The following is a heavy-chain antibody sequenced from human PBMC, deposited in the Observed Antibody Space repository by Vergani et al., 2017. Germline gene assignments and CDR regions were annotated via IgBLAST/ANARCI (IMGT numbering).Heavy chain of an antibody. CDR1: GGSISSYY. D-gene: IGHD6-19*01. CDR2: IYYSGST. V-gene: IGHV4-59*01. CDR3: AGVYVAGTLGVVDY. Sequence: QVQLQESGPGLVKPSETLSLTCTVSGGSISSYYWSWIRQPPGKGLEWIGYIYYSGSTNYNPSLKSRVTISVDTSKNQFSLKLSSVTAADTAVYYCAGVYVAGTLGVVDYWGQGTLVTVSS. J-gene: IGHJ4*02.